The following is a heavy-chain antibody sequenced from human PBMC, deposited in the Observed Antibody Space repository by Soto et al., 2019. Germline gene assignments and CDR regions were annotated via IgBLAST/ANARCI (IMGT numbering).Heavy chain of an antibody. Sequence: QVQLQQWGAGLLKPSETXSLXXAVXXXXFSGYQWTWIRQTPGKGLEWIGEINDTGNINYNPSLKSRVTIFIDTPKKQISLKLSSVTAADTAVYYCARGLIVWFGELSRRGGYYYYMDVWGKGTTVTVSS. CDR1: XXXFSGYQ. CDR2: INDTGNI. CDR3: ARGLIVWFGELSRRGGYYYYMDV. V-gene: IGHV4-34*01. D-gene: IGHD3-10*01. J-gene: IGHJ6*03.